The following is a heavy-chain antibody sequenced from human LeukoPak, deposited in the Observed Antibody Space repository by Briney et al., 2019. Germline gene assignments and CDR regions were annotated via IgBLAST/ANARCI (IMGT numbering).Heavy chain of an antibody. Sequence: GGSLRLSCAASGFTFSSYAMHWVRQAPGKGLEWVAVISYDGSNKYYADSVKGRFTISRDNSKNTLYLQMNSLRAEDTAVYYCARDRQRDLGYCSGGSCLSPPVFDYWGQGTLVTVSS. V-gene: IGHV3-30-3*01. J-gene: IGHJ4*02. D-gene: IGHD2-15*01. CDR1: GFTFSSYA. CDR3: ARDRQRDLGYCSGGSCLSPPVFDY. CDR2: ISYDGSNK.